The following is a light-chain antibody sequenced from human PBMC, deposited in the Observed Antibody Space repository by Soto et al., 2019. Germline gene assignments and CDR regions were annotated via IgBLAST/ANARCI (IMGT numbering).Light chain of an antibody. CDR1: QSVRSNY. Sequence: PGDRATLSCRASQSVRSNYLAWYQQKPGRGPRLLIYGASIRANGIPDRFSGTGSGTDFTLTISRLEPEDFAVYYCQNYGTFGPGTKVDIK. V-gene: IGKV3-20*01. CDR2: GAS. J-gene: IGKJ3*01. CDR3: QNYGT.